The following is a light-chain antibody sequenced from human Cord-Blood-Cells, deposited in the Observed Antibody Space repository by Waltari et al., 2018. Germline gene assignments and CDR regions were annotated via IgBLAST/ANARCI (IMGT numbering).Light chain of an antibody. V-gene: IGKV4-1*01. CDR1: QSVLYSSNNKNY. CDR3: QQYYSTPWP. CDR2: WAS. Sequence: DIVMTQSPDSLAVSLGERATINCKSSQSVLYSSNNKNYLAWYQQKPGQPPKLVIYWASTRESGVPDRFSGSGSGTDFTLTISSLQAEDVAVYYCQQYYSTPWPFGQGTKVEIK. J-gene: IGKJ1*01.